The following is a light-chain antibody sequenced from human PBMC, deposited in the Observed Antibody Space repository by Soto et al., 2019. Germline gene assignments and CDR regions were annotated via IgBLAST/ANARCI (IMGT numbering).Light chain of an antibody. CDR1: QCVSSSY. CDR2: GAS. V-gene: IGKV3-20*01. Sequence: EIVLTQSPGTLSLSPGERATLSCRASQCVSSSYLAWYQQTPGQAPRLLIYGASNRATGIPDRFSGSGSGTDFTLTISRLEPEDFAVFYCQHHGSSSWTFGQGTKVDIK. CDR3: QHHGSSSWT. J-gene: IGKJ1*01.